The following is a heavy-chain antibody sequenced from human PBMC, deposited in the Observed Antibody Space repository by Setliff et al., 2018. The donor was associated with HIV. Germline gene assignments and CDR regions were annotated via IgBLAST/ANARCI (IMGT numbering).Heavy chain of an antibody. V-gene: IGHV3-7*01. CDR3: AREEGTKGAFDI. CDR1: GFTFSSHW. CDR2: IKEDGSNR. Sequence: GVLRLSCAASGFTFSSHWMSWVRQAPGKGLEWVANIKEDGSNRNYVDSVRGRFTVSRDNAKNTLYLQMDDLRAEDTAVYYCAREEGTKGAFDIWGQGTKVTVSS. D-gene: IGHD1-1*01. J-gene: IGHJ3*02.